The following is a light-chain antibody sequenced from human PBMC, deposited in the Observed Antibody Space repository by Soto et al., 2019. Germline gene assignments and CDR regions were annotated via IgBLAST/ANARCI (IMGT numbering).Light chain of an antibody. Sequence: DIQMTQSPSSLSASVGDRVTITCRASQGISSYLNWYQQKPGIAPKVLIYAASTLQRDVPSRFSGSGSGTDFTLTISSLQPEEFATYYCQQSYTTAPTFGQGTKVEIK. CDR2: AAS. CDR3: QQSYTTAPT. J-gene: IGKJ1*01. CDR1: QGISSY. V-gene: IGKV1-39*01.